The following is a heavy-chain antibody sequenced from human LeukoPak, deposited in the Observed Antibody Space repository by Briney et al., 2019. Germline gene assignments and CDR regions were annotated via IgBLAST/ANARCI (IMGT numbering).Heavy chain of an antibody. Sequence: GESLKISCKGSGYNFTNYWIGWVRQMPGKGLEWMGIVYPGDSDTRYSASFQGQVTISADKSISTAYLHWSSLKASDSAMYYCTRRGGGVSYDYWGQGTLVTVSS. V-gene: IGHV5-51*01. J-gene: IGHJ4*02. D-gene: IGHD2-21*01. CDR1: GYNFTNYW. CDR3: TRRGGGVSYDY. CDR2: VYPGDSDT.